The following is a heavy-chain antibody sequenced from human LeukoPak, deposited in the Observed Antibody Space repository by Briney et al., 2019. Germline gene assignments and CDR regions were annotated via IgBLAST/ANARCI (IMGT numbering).Heavy chain of an antibody. D-gene: IGHD3-16*01. CDR1: GSTLTGYF. J-gene: IGHJ5*02. Sequence: ASVKVSCKASGSTLTGYFLNWVRQAPGQGLEWMGWINPNSGGTNSAQKFQGRVTMTRDTSITTVYMEVNWLTSDDTAIYYCARADRLHGGPYLIGPWGQGTLVTVSS. CDR2: INPNSGGT. CDR3: ARADRLHGGPYLIGP. V-gene: IGHV1-2*02.